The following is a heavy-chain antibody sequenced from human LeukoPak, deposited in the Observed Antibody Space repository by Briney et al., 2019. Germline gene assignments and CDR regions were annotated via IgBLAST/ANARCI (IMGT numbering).Heavy chain of an antibody. V-gene: IGHV1-46*01. CDR1: GYTFTIYW. D-gene: IGHD6-13*01. Sequence: APVKVSCKASGYTFTIYWIQWVRQAPGQGLEWMGLINPDGGSTAYAHRFQGRVIMTRDTSTSTAYMDLSSLRSEDTAVYHCARAPRNSSTMLDYWGQGTLVTVSS. CDR3: ARAPRNSSTMLDY. CDR2: INPDGGST. J-gene: IGHJ4*02.